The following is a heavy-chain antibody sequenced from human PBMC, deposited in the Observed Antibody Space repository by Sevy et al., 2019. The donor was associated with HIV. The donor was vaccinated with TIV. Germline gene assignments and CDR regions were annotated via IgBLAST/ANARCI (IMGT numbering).Heavy chain of an antibody. V-gene: IGHV3-30-3*01. J-gene: IGHJ5*02. D-gene: IGHD1-26*01. CDR2: ISYDGSNK. CDR3: ARDAPGGATTFWFDP. Sequence: GGSLRLSCAASGFTFSSYAMHWVRQAPGKGLEWVAVISYDGSNKYYADSVKGRFTISRDNSKNTLYLQMNSLRAEDTAVYYCARDAPGGATTFWFDPWGQGTLVTVSS. CDR1: GFTFSSYA.